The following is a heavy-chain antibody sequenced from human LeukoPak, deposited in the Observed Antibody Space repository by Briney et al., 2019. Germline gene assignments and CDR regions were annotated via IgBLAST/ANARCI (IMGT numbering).Heavy chain of an antibody. CDR3: AKDRGFSFDY. CDR2: INMDGTTT. Sequence: PGESLRLSCAASGFTFSSNWMHWVRQTPGKGLLWVSRINMDGTTTTYADSVKGRFTISRDNSKNTLYLQMNSLRAEDTAVYYCAKDRGFSFDYWGQGTLVTVSS. D-gene: IGHD3-16*01. V-gene: IGHV3-74*01. J-gene: IGHJ4*02. CDR1: GFTFSSNW.